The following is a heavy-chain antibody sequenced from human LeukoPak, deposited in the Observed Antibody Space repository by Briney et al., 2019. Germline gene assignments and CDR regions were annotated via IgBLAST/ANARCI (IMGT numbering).Heavy chain of an antibody. CDR1: GFTFSSYA. CDR3: AKDRFRGGSPSYFDY. V-gene: IGHV3-23*01. CDR2: ISGSGGST. J-gene: IGHJ4*02. D-gene: IGHD1-26*01. Sequence: GGSLRLSCAASGFTFSSYAMHWVRQAPGKGLEWVSAISGSGGSTYYADSVKGRFTISRDNSKNTLYLQMNSLRAEDTAVYYCAKDRFRGGSPSYFDYWGQGTLVTVSS.